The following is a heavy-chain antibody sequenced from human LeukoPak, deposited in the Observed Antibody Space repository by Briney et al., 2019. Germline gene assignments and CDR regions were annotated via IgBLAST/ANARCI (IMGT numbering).Heavy chain of an antibody. J-gene: IGHJ6*02. D-gene: IGHD6-6*01. CDR1: GGTFISYT. V-gene: IGHV1-69*02. CDR2: IIPILGIA. CDR3: ASSEQLGPIKNYYYGMDV. Sequence: SVKVSCKASGGTFISYTISWVRQAPGQGLEWMGRIIPILGIANYAQKFQGRVAITADKSTSTAYMELSSLRSEDTAVYYCASSEQLGPIKNYYYGMDVWGQGTTVTVSS.